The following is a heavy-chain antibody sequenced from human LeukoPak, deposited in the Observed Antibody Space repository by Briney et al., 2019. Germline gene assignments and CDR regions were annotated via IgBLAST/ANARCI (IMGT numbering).Heavy chain of an antibody. V-gene: IGHV4-39*01. CDR3: ARNMTAISRLDVFDI. D-gene: IGHD2-21*02. Sequence: SETLSLTCTVSGGSISSSGQYWGWLRQSPGKGRGWIGSIYYSGSTYYNPSLKSRVTISVDTSKNQFSLELRSVTAADTDIYYCARNMTAISRLDVFDIWGPGTMVTVS. J-gene: IGHJ3*02. CDR2: IYYSGST. CDR1: GGSISSSGQY.